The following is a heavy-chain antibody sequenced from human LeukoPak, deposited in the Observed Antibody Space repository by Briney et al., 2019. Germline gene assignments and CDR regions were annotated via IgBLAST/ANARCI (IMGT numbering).Heavy chain of an antibody. J-gene: IGHJ4*02. CDR2: ISGSGGST. D-gene: IGHD6-13*01. Sequence: PGGSLRLSCAASGFTFSSYAMSWVRQAPGKGLEWVSAISGSGGSTYYADSVKGRFTISRDNSENTLYLQMNSLRAEDTAVYYCAKLPDQQQLVPIDYWGQGPLVTVSS. CDR3: AKLPDQQQLVPIDY. CDR1: GFTFSSYA. V-gene: IGHV3-23*01.